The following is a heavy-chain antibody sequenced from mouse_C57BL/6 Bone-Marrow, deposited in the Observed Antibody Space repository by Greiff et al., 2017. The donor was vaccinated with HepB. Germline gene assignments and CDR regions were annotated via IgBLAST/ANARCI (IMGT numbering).Heavy chain of an antibody. CDR1: GYSFTSYY. D-gene: IGHD2-1*01. Sequence: QVQLQQSGPELVKPGASVKISCKASGYSFTSYYIHWVKQRPGQGLEWIGWIYPGSGNTKYNEKFKGKATLTADTSSSTSYMQLSSLTSEDSAVYYCAKLIYYGKSWYFDVWGTGTTVTVSS. CDR3: AKLIYYGKSWYFDV. CDR2: IYPGSGNT. J-gene: IGHJ1*03. V-gene: IGHV1-66*01.